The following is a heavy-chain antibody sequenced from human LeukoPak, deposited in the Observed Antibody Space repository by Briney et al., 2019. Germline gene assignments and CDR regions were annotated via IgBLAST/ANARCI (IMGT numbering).Heavy chain of an antibody. CDR1: GGTFSSYA. J-gene: IGHJ4*02. D-gene: IGHD3-22*01. Sequence: GSSVKVSCKASGGTFSSYAISWVRQAPGQGLEWMGGIIPIFGTANYAQKFQGRVTITTDESTSTAYMELSSLRSEDTAVYYCAREARWAPNYYDSSGYYPWGQGTLVTVSS. CDR2: IIPIFGTA. CDR3: AREARWAPNYYDSSGYYP. V-gene: IGHV1-69*05.